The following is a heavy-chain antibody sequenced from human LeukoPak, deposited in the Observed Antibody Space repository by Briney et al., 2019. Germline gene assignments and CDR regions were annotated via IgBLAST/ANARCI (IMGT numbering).Heavy chain of an antibody. J-gene: IGHJ6*02. Sequence: PSETLSLTCTVSGGSISSSSYYWGWIRQPPGKGLEWIGSIYYSGSTYYNPSLKSRVTISVDTSKNQFSLKLSSVTAADTAVYYCATITIFGVVLHGYYGMDVWGQGTTVTVSS. D-gene: IGHD3-3*01. CDR2: IYYSGST. CDR1: GGSISSSSYY. CDR3: ATITIFGVVLHGYYGMDV. V-gene: IGHV4-39*01.